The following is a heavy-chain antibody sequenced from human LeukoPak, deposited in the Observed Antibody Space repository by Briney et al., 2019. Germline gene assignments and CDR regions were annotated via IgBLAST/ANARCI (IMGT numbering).Heavy chain of an antibody. CDR3: ASSRDYDFWSGYSYYFDY. J-gene: IGHJ4*02. CDR1: GYTFTSYA. D-gene: IGHD3-3*01. CDR2: IIPIFGTA. Sequence: GASVKVSCKASGYTFTSYAISWVRQAPGQGLEWMGGIIPIFGTANYAQKFQGRVTITADESTSTAYMELSSLRSEDTAVYYCASSRDYDFWSGYSYYFDYWGQGTLVTVSS. V-gene: IGHV1-69*13.